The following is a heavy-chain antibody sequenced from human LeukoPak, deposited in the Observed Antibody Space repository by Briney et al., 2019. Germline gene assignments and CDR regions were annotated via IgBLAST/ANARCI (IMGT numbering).Heavy chain of an antibody. J-gene: IGHJ4*02. Sequence: PGGSLRLSCAASGFTFSSYEMNWVRQAPGKWLEWVSYISSSGSTIYYADSVKGRFTISRDNAKNSLYLQMNSLRAEDTAVYYCARESSGSYFAFDCWGQGTLVTVSS. CDR3: ARESSGSYFAFDC. CDR2: ISSSGSTI. V-gene: IGHV3-48*03. CDR1: GFTFSSYE. D-gene: IGHD1-26*01.